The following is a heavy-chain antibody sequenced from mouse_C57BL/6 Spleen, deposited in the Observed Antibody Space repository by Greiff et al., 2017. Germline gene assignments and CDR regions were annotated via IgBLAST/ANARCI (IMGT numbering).Heavy chain of an antibody. D-gene: IGHD3-2*02. V-gene: IGHV1-18*01. J-gene: IGHJ2*01. CDR1: GYTFTDYN. CDR2: INPNNGGT. Sequence: EVQLQQSGPELVKPGASVKIPCKASGYTFTDYNMDWVKQSHGKSLEWIGDINPNNGGTIYNQKFKGKATLTVDKSSSTAYMELRSLTSEDTAVYYCARSDSSGYVRRGPFDYWGQGTTLTVSS. CDR3: ARSDSSGYVRRGPFDY.